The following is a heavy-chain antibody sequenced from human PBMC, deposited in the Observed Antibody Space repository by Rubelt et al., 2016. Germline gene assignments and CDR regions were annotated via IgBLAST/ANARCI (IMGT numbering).Heavy chain of an antibody. Sequence: QVQLVQSGAEVKKPGSSVKVSCKASGYTFTSYAMNWVRQAPGQGLEWMGWINTNTGNSTYAQGVTGRCVLSLDTSASTAYLKISSLKAEDTAVYYCARDPSSWQGWLLWGQGTLVTVSS. V-gene: IGHV7-4-1*02. D-gene: IGHD6-13*01. CDR3: ARDPSSWQGWLL. CDR2: INTNTGNS. J-gene: IGHJ4*02. CDR1: GYTFTSYA.